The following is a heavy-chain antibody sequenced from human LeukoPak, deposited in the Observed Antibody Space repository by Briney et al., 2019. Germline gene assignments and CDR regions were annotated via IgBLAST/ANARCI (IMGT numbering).Heavy chain of an antibody. CDR2: ISSSSSTI. J-gene: IGHJ6*03. D-gene: IGHD1-26*01. CDR1: GFTLSSYS. Sequence: PGGSLRLSCAASGFTLSSYSMNWVPQAPGKGLEWVSYISSSSSTIYYADSVKGRFTISRDNAKNSLYLQMNSLRAEDTAVYYCARGSYYRNYYMGVWGKGTTVTVSS. CDR3: ARGSYYRNYYMGV. V-gene: IGHV3-48*01.